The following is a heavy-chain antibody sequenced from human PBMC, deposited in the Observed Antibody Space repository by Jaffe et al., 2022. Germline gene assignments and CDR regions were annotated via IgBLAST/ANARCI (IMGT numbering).Heavy chain of an antibody. J-gene: IGHJ3*02. V-gene: IGHV4-61*02. CDR3: ARDGDGYRAFDI. CDR2: IYTSGST. D-gene: IGHD5-12*01. CDR1: GGSISSGSYY. Sequence: QVQLQESGPGLVKPSQTLSLTCTVSGGSISSGSYYWSWIRQPAGKGLEWIGRIYTSGSTNYNPSLKSRVTISVDTSKNQFSLKLSSVTAADTAVYYCARDGDGYRAFDIWGQGTMVTVSS.